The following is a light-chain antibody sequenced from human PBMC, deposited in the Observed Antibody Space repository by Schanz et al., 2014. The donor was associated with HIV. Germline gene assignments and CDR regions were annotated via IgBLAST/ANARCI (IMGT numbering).Light chain of an antibody. V-gene: IGLV2-14*01. J-gene: IGLJ3*02. CDR2: EVS. CDR3: ATWDDGLDAWV. Sequence: QSALTQPASVSGSPGQSITISCTGTSSDVGGYNYVSWYQQPPGTAPKLMIFEVSNRPSGVPDRFSGSKSGNTASLAISGLQSEDEGDYYCATWDDGLDAWVFGGGTKLTVL. CDR1: SSDVGGYNY.